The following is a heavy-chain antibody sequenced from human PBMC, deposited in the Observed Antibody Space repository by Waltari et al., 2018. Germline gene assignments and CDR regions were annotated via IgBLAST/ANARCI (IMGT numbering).Heavy chain of an antibody. J-gene: IGHJ6*03. V-gene: IGHV3-23*01. D-gene: IGHD4-4*01. Sequence: VQLQESGPGLVKPSETLSLTCTVPGGSISSYYWSWIRQPPGKGLEWVSLVSGSGGSTYYTDSVEGRFTVSRDNSKNTLYLQMNSLRAEDTAVYYCAKWAPTVTTHYYYMDVWGKGTTVTVSS. CDR3: AKWAPTVTTHYYYMDV. CDR1: GGSISSYY. CDR2: VSGSGGST.